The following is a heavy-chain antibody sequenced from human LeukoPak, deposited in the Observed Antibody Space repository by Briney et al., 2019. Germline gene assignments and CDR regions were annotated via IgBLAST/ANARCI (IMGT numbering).Heavy chain of an antibody. CDR2: VHYSGTA. J-gene: IGHJ4*02. CDR1: GGSISSYY. D-gene: IGHD4-17*01. Sequence: SETLSLTCTVSGGSISSYYWSWVRQPPGKGLEFIGHVHYSGTANYNPSLRSRVTISIDTSKKHFFLKLKSVTAADTAVYYCARGYGDFRAEGRYFHSWGQGTLVTVSS. V-gene: IGHV4-59*01. CDR3: ARGYGDFRAEGRYFHS.